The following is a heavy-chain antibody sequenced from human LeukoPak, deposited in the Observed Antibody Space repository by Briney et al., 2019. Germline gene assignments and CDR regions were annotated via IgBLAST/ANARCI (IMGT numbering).Heavy chain of an antibody. CDR3: ARRGFFDY. J-gene: IGHJ4*02. V-gene: IGHV4-59*08. CDR2: IHHSATT. Sequence: SETLSLTCTVSGDSMTNYYWNWIRQPPGKGLEWLGYIHHSATTNYNPSLKSRLTMSVDTSKNQFSLKLSSVTAADTAVYYCARRGFFDYWGQGTLVTVSS. CDR1: GDSMTNYY.